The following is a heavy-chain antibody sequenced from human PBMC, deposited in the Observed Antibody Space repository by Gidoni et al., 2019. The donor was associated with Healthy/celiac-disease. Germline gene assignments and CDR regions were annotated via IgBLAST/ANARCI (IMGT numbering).Heavy chain of an antibody. V-gene: IGHV1-18*01. CDR2: ISADNGNT. D-gene: IGHD1-26*01. J-gene: IGHJ6*02. CDR1: GYTFTRYG. CDR3: ARGGGIVGATVEYYGMDV. Sequence: QVQLLQSRAEAKKPGASVQVPSKASGYTFTRYGISGVRQAPGQGLEWMGWISADNGNTNYAQKLQGRVTMTTDTSTSTAYMGLRGLGSDDTAVYYCARGGGIVGATVEYYGMDVWGQGTTVTVSS.